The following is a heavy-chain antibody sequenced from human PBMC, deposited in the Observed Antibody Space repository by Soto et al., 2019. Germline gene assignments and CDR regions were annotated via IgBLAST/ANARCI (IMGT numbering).Heavy chain of an antibody. Sequence: GGSLRLSCAASGFTFSSYWMHWVRQAPGKGLEYVSAISSNGGSTYYANSVKGRFTISRDNSKNTLYLQMGSLRAEDMAVYYCARALGYAFDIWGQGTMVTVSS. D-gene: IGHD7-27*01. J-gene: IGHJ3*02. CDR2: ISSNGGST. CDR1: GFTFSSYW. V-gene: IGHV3-64*01. CDR3: ARALGYAFDI.